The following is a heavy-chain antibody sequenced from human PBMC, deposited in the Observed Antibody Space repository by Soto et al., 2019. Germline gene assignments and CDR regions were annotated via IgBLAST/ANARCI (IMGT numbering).Heavy chain of an antibody. CDR1: GYTLTSHY. J-gene: IGHJ6*02. CDR3: ARAPSWHGLDV. V-gene: IGHV1-46*01. Sequence: QVQLVQSGAEVKKPGASVNVSCKASGYTLTSHYIHWVRQAPGQGLEWMGIINPGGVSKTYAQEFQGSITMTRDTSTSTVYMELSSLRSQDTAVYYCARAPSWHGLDVWGQGTTVTVSS. CDR2: INPGGVSK.